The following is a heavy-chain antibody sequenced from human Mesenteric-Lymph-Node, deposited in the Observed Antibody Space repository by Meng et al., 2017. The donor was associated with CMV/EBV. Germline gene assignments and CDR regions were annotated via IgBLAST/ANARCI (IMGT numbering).Heavy chain of an antibody. CDR1: GYTFTDYY. D-gene: IGHD2-2*01. J-gene: IGHJ6*02. V-gene: IGHV1-2*02. Sequence: ASVKVSCKASGYTFTDYYVHWVRQAPGHGLEWMGWINPNSGATNSAQNFQGRVTMTRDTSISTAFMELSRLRSDDTAVYFCARDLYLVVPAALERSLGQYYYYGLDVWGHGTTVTVSS. CDR3: ARDLYLVVPAALERSLGQYYYYGLDV. CDR2: INPNSGAT.